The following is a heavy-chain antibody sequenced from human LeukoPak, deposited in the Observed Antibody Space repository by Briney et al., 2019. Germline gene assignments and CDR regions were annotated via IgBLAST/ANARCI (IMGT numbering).Heavy chain of an antibody. V-gene: IGHV3-48*01. CDR3: ARDATTELGTVYMDV. Sequence: GGSLRLSCAASGFTFSSYNMNWVRQAPGKGLEWVSYISSSGSTIYYADSVKGRFTISRDNAKNSLYLQMNSLRVEDTAVYYCARDATTELGTVYMDVWGKGTTVTISS. CDR1: GFTFSSYN. CDR2: ISSSGSTI. J-gene: IGHJ6*03. D-gene: IGHD4-17*01.